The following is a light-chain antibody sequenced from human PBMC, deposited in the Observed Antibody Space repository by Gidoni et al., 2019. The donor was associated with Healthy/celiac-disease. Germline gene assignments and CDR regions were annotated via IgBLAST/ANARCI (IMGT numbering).Light chain of an antibody. J-gene: IGKJ3*01. V-gene: IGKV2-28*01. Sequence: DIVMTPSPLSLPVTPGEPASISCRSSQSLLHSNGYSYLDWYLQKPGQSPQLLIYLGSNRASGVPDRFSGSGSGTDFTLKISRVEAEDVGVYYCMQALRTIFTFGPGTKVDIK. CDR3: MQALRTIFT. CDR1: QSLLHSNGYSY. CDR2: LGS.